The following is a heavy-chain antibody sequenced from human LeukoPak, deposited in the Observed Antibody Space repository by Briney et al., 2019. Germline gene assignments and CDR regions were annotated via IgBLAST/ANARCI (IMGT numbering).Heavy chain of an antibody. V-gene: IGHV3-23*01. Sequence: GGSLRLSCAASGFTFSSYAMSWARQAPGKGLEWVSAISGSGGSTYYADSVKGRFTISRDNSKNTLYLQMNSLRAEDTAVYYCAKRGGYCSGWYYFDYWGQGTLVTVSS. CDR1: GFTFSSYA. J-gene: IGHJ4*02. D-gene: IGHD6-19*01. CDR3: AKRGGYCSGWYYFDY. CDR2: ISGSGGST.